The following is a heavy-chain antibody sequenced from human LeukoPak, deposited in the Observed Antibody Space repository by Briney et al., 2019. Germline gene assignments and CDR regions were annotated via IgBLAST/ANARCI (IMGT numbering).Heavy chain of an antibody. Sequence: SQTLSLTCAVSGGSISSGSYSWSWIWQPPGKGLEWIGYIYHSGSTYYNPSLKSRVTISVDRSKNQFSLKLSSVTAADTAVYYCARMTCSSTSCQADPWGQGTLVTVSS. V-gene: IGHV4-30-2*01. J-gene: IGHJ5*02. CDR2: IYHSGST. CDR1: GGSISSGSYS. CDR3: ARMTCSSTSCQADP. D-gene: IGHD2-2*01.